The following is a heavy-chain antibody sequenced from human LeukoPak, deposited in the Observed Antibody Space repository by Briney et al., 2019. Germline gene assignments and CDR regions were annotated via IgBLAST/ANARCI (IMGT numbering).Heavy chain of an antibody. Sequence: GGSLRLSCAASGFTFSSYWMSWVRQAPGKGLEGVANIKQDGSEKYYVDSVKGRFTISRDNAKNSLYLQMNSLRAEDTAVYYCARILLYHGLWYFDLWGRGTLVTLSS. CDR2: IKQDGSEK. V-gene: IGHV3-7*01. D-gene: IGHD2/OR15-2a*01. J-gene: IGHJ2*01. CDR1: GFTFSSYW. CDR3: ARILLYHGLWYFDL.